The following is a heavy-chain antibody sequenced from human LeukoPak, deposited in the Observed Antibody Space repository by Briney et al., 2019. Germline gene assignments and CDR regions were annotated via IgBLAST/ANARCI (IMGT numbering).Heavy chain of an antibody. CDR2: ISSSSSYI. J-gene: IGHJ6*03. CDR3: ARDGCSGGSCYYYYYYMDV. CDR1: GFTFSSYS. Sequence: PGGSLRLSCAASGFTFSSYSMNWVRQAPGKGLEWVSSISSSSSYIYYADSVKGRFTISRDNAKNSLYLQMNSLRAEDTAVYYCARDGCSGGSCYYYYYYMDVWGKGTTVTVSS. V-gene: IGHV3-21*01. D-gene: IGHD2-15*01.